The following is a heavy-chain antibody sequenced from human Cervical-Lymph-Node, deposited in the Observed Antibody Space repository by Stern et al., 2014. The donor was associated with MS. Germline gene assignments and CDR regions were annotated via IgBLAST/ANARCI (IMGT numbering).Heavy chain of an antibody. V-gene: IGHV1-69*13. Sequence: QVQLVQSGAEVKQPGSSLNVSCKVSGATFNNHAISWVRLVPGQGLQWMGGIIPIFGATRAAQTFQGRLTISADESTDTSYMILKNLRFDDTALYFCARDGPVSDLDFWGRGTLVTVSS. J-gene: IGHJ4*02. CDR2: IIPIFGAT. CDR3: ARDGPVSDLDF. CDR1: GATFNNHA.